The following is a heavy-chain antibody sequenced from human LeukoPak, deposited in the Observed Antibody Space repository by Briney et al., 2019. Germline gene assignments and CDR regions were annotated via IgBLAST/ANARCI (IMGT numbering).Heavy chain of an antibody. V-gene: IGHV3-48*01. CDR1: GFTFSSYS. D-gene: IGHD3-3*01. Sequence: PGGSLRLSXAASGFTFSSYSMNWVRQAPGKGLEWVLYISSSSSTIYYADSVKGRFTISRDNAKNSLYLQMNSLRAEDTAVYYCARESYYDFWSGYYDIDYWGQGTLVTVSS. CDR2: ISSSSSTI. J-gene: IGHJ4*02. CDR3: ARESYYDFWSGYYDIDY.